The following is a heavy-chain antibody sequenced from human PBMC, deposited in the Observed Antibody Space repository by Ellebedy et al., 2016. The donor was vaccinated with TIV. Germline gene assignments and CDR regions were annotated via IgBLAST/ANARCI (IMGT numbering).Heavy chain of an antibody. CDR2: IYPGDSDT. D-gene: IGHD1-1*01. J-gene: IGHJ3*02. V-gene: IGHV5-51*01. CDR1: GYSLTSYW. Sequence: GGSLRLSCKGSGYSLTSYWIGWVRQMPGKGLEWMGIIYPGDSDTRYSPSFQGQVTISADKSISTAYLQWSSLKASDTAMYYCARLSTTGTTVTFDIWGQGTMVTVSS. CDR3: ARLSTTGTTVTFDI.